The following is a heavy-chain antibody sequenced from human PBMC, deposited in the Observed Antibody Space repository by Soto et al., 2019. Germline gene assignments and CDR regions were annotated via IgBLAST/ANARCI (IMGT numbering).Heavy chain of an antibody. D-gene: IGHD2-2*01. CDR2: IYWDDDK. Sequence: QITLKESGPTLVKPTQTLTLTCTFSGFSLSTSGVGVGWIRQPPGKALEWLALIYWDDDKRYSPSLKSRLTITKDTSKNQVVLTMTNMDPEDTATYYCAHRQGQYQLLPEYFQHWGQGTLVTVSS. CDR3: AHRQGQYQLLPEYFQH. V-gene: IGHV2-5*02. CDR1: GFSLSTSGVG. J-gene: IGHJ1*01.